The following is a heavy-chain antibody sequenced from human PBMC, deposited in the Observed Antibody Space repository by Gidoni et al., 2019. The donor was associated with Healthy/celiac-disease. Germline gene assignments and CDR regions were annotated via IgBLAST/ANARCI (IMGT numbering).Heavy chain of an antibody. CDR2: INHSGST. CDR3: ARLVDIVLMVYDSSGYAFDI. V-gene: IGHV4-34*01. Sequence: QVQLQQWGAGLLKPSETLSLPCAVYGGSFSGYYWSWIRQPPGKGLEWIGEINHSGSTNYNPSLKSRVTIAVDTSKNQCSLKLSSVTAADTAGYYCARLVDIVLMVYDSSGYAFDIWGQGTMVTVSS. D-gene: IGHD2-8*01. J-gene: IGHJ3*02. CDR1: GGSFSGYY.